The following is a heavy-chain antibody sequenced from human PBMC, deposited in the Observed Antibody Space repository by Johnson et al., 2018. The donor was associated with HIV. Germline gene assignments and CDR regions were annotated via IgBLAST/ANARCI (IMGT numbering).Heavy chain of an antibody. CDR3: ARDRIVGATTYDAFDI. V-gene: IGHV3-20*01. Sequence: VQLVESGGGVVRPGGSLRLSCAASGFTFDDYGMSWVRQAPGKGLEWVSGINWNGGSTGYADSVKGRFTISRDNSKNTLYLQMNSLRAEDTAVYHCARDRIVGATTYDAFDIWGQGTMVTVSS. CDR2: INWNGGST. CDR1: GFTFDDYG. D-gene: IGHD1-26*01. J-gene: IGHJ3*02.